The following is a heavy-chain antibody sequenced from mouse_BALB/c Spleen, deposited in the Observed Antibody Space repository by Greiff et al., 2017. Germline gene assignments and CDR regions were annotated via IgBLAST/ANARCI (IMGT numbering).Heavy chain of an antibody. D-gene: IGHD2-1*01. J-gene: IGHJ3*01. CDR1: GFSLTSYG. CDR2: IWAGGST. V-gene: IGHV2-9*02. Sequence: QVQLKESGPGLVAPSQSLSFTCTVSGFSLTSYGVHWVRQPPGKGLEWLGVIWAGGSTNYNSALMSRLSISKDNSKSQVFLKMNSLQTDDTAMYYCARDERGNYGFAYWGQGTLVTVSA. CDR3: ARDERGNYGFAY.